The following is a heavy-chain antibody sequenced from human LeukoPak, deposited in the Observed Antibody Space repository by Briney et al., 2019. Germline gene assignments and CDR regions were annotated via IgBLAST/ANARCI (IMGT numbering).Heavy chain of an antibody. V-gene: IGHV3-23*01. Sequence: GGSLRLSCAASGFTFSSYGMSWVRQAPGKGLEWVSAISGSGGSTYYADSVKGRFTISRDNSKNTLYLQMNSLRAEDTAVYYCAKVVGLGSSSWYNSDYWGQGTLVTVSS. CDR3: AKVVGLGSSSWYNSDY. D-gene: IGHD6-13*01. J-gene: IGHJ4*02. CDR2: ISGSGGST. CDR1: GFTFSSYG.